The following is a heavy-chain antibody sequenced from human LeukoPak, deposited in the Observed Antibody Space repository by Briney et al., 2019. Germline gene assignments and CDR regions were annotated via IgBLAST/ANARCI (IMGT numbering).Heavy chain of an antibody. Sequence: SETLSLTCTVSGGSISSYYWSWIRQPPGKGLEWIGYIYYSGSTNYNPSLKSRVTISVDTSKNQFSLKLSSVTAADTAVYYCARDFAVAGRNYYYYGMDVWGQGTTVTVSS. CDR2: IYYSGST. D-gene: IGHD6-13*01. V-gene: IGHV4-59*01. CDR3: ARDFAVAGRNYYYYGMDV. J-gene: IGHJ6*02. CDR1: GGSISSYY.